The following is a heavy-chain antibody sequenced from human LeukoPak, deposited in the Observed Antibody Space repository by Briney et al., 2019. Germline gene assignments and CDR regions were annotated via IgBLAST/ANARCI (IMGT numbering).Heavy chain of an antibody. Sequence: KPSETLSLTCTVSGGSISSYYWSWIRKPAGKGLEWIGRIYTSGSTNYNPSLKSRVTMSVDTSKNQFSLKLSSVTAADTAVYYCARVKGTAIPPELFDPWGQGTLVTVSS. V-gene: IGHV4-4*07. CDR1: GGSISSYY. J-gene: IGHJ5*02. CDR2: IYTSGST. CDR3: ARVKGTAIPPELFDP. D-gene: IGHD2-21*02.